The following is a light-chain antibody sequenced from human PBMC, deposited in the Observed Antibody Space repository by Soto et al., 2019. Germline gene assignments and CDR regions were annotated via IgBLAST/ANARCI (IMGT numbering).Light chain of an antibody. Sequence: DIVMTQAPDSLAVSLGERAAINCKSIQIVLYISNNKNYLAWYQQKPGQPPKLLIYWASTRESGVPDRFSGSGSGTDFTLTISSLQAEDVAVYYCQQYYSTPLTFGGGTKVDIK. CDR1: QIVLYISNNKNY. CDR3: QQYYSTPLT. CDR2: WAS. V-gene: IGKV4-1*01. J-gene: IGKJ4*01.